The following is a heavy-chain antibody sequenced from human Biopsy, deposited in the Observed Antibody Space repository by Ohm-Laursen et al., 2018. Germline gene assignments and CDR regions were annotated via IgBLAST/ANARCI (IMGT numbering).Heavy chain of an antibody. CDR3: AKGRSGGTGHGNWFDP. Sequence: SLRLSCSASGFTFSGYAMSWVRQGPEKGLEWVSAVTGSGRSTYYTDSVKGRFSISRDNSKNTLYLQMNSLRVEDTAVYYCAKGRSGGTGHGNWFDPWGQGTLVIVSS. CDR1: GFTFSGYA. V-gene: IGHV3-23*01. J-gene: IGHJ5*02. D-gene: IGHD3-10*01. CDR2: VTGSGRST.